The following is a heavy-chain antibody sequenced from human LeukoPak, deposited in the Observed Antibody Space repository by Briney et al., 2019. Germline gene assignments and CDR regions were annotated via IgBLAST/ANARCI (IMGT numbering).Heavy chain of an antibody. D-gene: IGHD3-3*01. CDR1: AASISSSSHH. CDR3: VRHDGRGGSTMGAFDS. Sequence: PSQTLSLTCTISAASISSSSHHWGWIRQSPGKGLEWIGSIYSGRTIYYSPSLNSRVTISVVTSKDQFILQLNSVTAADTAVYYCVRHDGRGGSTMGAFDSWGQGSLVTVSS. V-gene: IGHV4-39*01. J-gene: IGHJ5*01. CDR2: IYSGRTI.